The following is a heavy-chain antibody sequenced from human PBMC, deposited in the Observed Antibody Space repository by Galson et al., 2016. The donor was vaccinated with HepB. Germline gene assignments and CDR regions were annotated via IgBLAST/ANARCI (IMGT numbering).Heavy chain of an antibody. CDR3: TKGGDNYFDY. CDR2: IWYDGSKK. CDR1: GFTFSTYA. D-gene: IGHD5-18*01. J-gene: IGHJ4*02. Sequence: SLRLSCAASGFTFSTYAMHWVRQAPGKGLEWVAVIWYDGSKKKYADAVKGRFTISRDNSKNTLYLQMNSLRAEDTAVYYCTKGGDNYFDYWGQGTLVTVSS. V-gene: IGHV3-33*06.